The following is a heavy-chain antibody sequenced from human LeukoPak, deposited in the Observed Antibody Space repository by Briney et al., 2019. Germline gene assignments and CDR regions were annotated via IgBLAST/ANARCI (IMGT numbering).Heavy chain of an antibody. J-gene: IGHJ4*02. D-gene: IGHD6-6*01. CDR1: GYTFTGYY. CDR2: INPNSGGT. V-gene: IGHV1-2*06. Sequence: WASVKVSCKASGYTFTGYYMHWVRQATGQGLEWMGRINPNSGGTNYAQKFQGRVTMTRDTSISTAYMELSRLRSDDTAVYYCAIGAARLPLDYWGQGTLVTVSS. CDR3: AIGAARLPLDY.